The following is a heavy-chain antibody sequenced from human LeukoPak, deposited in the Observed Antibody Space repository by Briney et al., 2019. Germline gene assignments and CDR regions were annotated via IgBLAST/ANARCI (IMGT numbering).Heavy chain of an antibody. Sequence: SVKVSCKASGGTFSSCAISWVRQAPGQGLDWMGGIIPIFGTANYAQKFQGRVTITADESTSTAYMELSSLRSEHTAVYFCAREFPIPYCSNYLRSQFDPWGQGTLVTVSS. J-gene: IGHJ5*02. V-gene: IGHV1-69*13. CDR3: AREFPIPYCSNYLRSQFDP. CDR2: IIPIFGTA. CDR1: GGTFSSCA. D-gene: IGHD4-11*01.